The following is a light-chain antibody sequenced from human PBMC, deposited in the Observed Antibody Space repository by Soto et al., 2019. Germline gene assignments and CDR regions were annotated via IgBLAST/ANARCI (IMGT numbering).Light chain of an antibody. CDR3: SSYAGSNNLRV. CDR2: EVS. Sequence: QSALTQPASVSGSPGQSITISCTGTSSDIGGHNYVSWYQHHPGKAPKLMIFEVSNRPSGVPDRFSGSKSGNTASLTVSGLQAEDEADYYCSSYAGSNNLRVFGGGTKVTVL. J-gene: IGLJ2*01. V-gene: IGLV2-8*01. CDR1: SSDIGGHNY.